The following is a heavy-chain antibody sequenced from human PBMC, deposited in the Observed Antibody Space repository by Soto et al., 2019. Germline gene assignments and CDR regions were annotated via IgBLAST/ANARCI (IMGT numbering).Heavy chain of an antibody. J-gene: IGHJ6*02. CDR1: GCTFTSYA. CDR3: ASNHPGTTPYGMDV. V-gene: IGHV1-3*05. CDR2: INAGNGNT. D-gene: IGHD1-7*01. Sequence: QVQLVQSGAEEKKPGASVKVSCKASGCTFTSYAMHWVREAPGQRLEWMGWINAGNGNTKYSQKFQGRVTITRDTSASTAYMELSSLRSEDTAVYYCASNHPGTTPYGMDVWGQGTTVTVSS.